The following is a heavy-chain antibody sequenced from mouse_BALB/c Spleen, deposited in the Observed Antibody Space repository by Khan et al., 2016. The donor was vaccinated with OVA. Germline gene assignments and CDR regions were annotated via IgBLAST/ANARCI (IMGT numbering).Heavy chain of an antibody. CDR3: ARGYDVFAY. J-gene: IGHJ3*01. D-gene: IGHD2-14*01. Sequence: VQLQQSGPDLVKTGASVKISCKASGYSFTAYYMNWVKLSHGKSLECIGRINPNTYNINYNQRFKGKAIFTVDTSSSTAYMELRSLTSEDSAVYFCARGYDVFAYWGQGTLVTVSA. CDR1: GYSFTAYY. CDR2: INPNTYNI. V-gene: IGHV1-26*01.